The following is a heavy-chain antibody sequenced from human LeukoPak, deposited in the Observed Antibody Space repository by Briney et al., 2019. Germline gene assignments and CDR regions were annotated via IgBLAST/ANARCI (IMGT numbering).Heavy chain of an antibody. J-gene: IGHJ4*02. D-gene: IGHD2-15*01. CDR1: GYTFTGYY. CDR3: ARRERWRAPFDY. V-gene: IGHV1-2*02. Sequence: ASVKVSCKASGYTFTGYYIHWVRQAPGQGFEWMGWINPNSGDTRYAQKFQGGVTMTRDTSISTAFLQLSSLKASDTAMYYCARRERWRAPFDYWGLGTLVTVSS. CDR2: INPNSGDT.